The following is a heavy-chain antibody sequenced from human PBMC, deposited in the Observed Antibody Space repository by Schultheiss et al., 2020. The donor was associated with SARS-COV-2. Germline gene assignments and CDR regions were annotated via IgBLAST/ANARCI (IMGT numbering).Heavy chain of an antibody. V-gene: IGHV4-61*01. J-gene: IGHJ4*02. CDR3: AREPAYCGGDCYSD. Sequence: SQTLSLTCTVSGGSVSSGSYYWSWIRQPPGKGLEWIGYIYYSGRTNYNPSLKSRVTISVDTSKNQFSLKLSSVTAADTAVYYCAREPAYCGGDCYSDWGQGTLVTVSS. CDR1: GGSVSSGSYY. D-gene: IGHD2-21*02. CDR2: IYYSGRT.